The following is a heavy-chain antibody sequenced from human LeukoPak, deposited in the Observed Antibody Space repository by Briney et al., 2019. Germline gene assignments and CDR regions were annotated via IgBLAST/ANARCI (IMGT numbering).Heavy chain of an antibody. V-gene: IGHV3-23*01. CDR1: GFTFSSYA. J-gene: IGHJ4*02. D-gene: IGHD3-10*01. CDR3: AKRPRGNYLDPFDY. Sequence: PGGSLRLSCAASGFTFSSYAMSWVRQAPGKGLEWVSGISGSGGSTYYADSVKGRFTISRDNSKNRLYLQMNSLRAEDTAVYYGAKRPRGNYLDPFDYWGQGTLVTVSS. CDR2: ISGSGGST.